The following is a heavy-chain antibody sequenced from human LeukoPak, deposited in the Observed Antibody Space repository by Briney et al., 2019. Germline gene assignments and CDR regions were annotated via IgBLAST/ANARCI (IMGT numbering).Heavy chain of an antibody. CDR2: IYHSGST. Sequence: SGTLFLTCVVSGGSISSSNWWSWVRQPPGKGLEWIGEIYHSGSTNYNPSLKSRVTISVDKSKNQFSLKLSSVTAADTAVYYCASAAGGYSYGYSGYWGPGTLVTVSS. CDR1: GGSISSSNW. J-gene: IGHJ4*02. CDR3: ASAAGGYSYGYSGY. D-gene: IGHD5-18*01. V-gene: IGHV4-4*02.